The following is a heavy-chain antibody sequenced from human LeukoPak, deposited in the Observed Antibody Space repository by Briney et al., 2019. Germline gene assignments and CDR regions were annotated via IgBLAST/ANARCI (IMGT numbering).Heavy chain of an antibody. Sequence: SETLSLTCTVSGGSISSSSYYWGWIRQPPGKGLEWIGSIYYSGSTYYNPSLKSRVTISVDTSKNQFSLKLSSVTAADTAVYYCARRWEYGSGSYDHWGQGTLVTVSS. CDR2: IYYSGST. CDR3: ARRWEYGSGSYDH. D-gene: IGHD3-10*01. CDR1: GGSISSSSYY. J-gene: IGHJ4*02. V-gene: IGHV4-39*01.